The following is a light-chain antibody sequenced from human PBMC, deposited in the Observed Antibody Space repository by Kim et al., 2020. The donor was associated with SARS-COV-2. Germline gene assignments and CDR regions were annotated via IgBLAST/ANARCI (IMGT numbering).Light chain of an antibody. V-gene: IGKV1-6*02. CDR3: LQDHNFPRT. CDR1: QDFGSC. Sequence: TAGGDRVNITCRASQDFGSCLGWYQQKPGKAPKVLIYSASHLQSGVPSRFSGSGSGTDFTLTITTLQPEYFASYYCLQDHNFPRTFGQGTKVDIK. CDR2: SAS. J-gene: IGKJ1*01.